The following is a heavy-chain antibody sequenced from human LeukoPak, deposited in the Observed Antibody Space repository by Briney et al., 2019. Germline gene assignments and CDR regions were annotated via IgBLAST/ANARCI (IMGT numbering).Heavy chain of an antibody. CDR1: GGSFSGYY. Sequence: SETLSLTCAVYGGSFSGYYWSWIRHPPGKWLEWIGEINHSGSTNYNPSLKSRVTISVDTSKNQFSLKLSSVTAADTAVYYCARGGDGYIYWGQGTLVTVSS. CDR3: ARGGDGYIY. D-gene: IGHD5-24*01. CDR2: INHSGST. J-gene: IGHJ4*02. V-gene: IGHV4-34*01.